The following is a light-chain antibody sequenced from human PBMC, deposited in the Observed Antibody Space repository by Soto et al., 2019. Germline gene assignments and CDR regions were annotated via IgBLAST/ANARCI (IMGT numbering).Light chain of an antibody. CDR3: QQYGDSPLT. J-gene: IGKJ4*01. V-gene: IGKV3-20*01. Sequence: ENVLTQSPGTLSVSPGERATLSCRASQSVSGSYLAWYQQKPGQAPRLLIYGASSRATGIPDRFSGSGSGTDFTLTISRLEPEDFAVYHCQQYGDSPLTFGGGTKVEIK. CDR2: GAS. CDR1: QSVSGSY.